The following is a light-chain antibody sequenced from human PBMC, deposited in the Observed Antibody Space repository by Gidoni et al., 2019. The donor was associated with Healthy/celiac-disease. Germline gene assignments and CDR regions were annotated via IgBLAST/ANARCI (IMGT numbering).Light chain of an antibody. Sequence: DIVMTQSPDSLAVSLGERATINCKSSQSVLYSSNNKNYLAWYQKKPGQPTKLLIYWASTRESGVPDRFSGSGSGKDFTLTISSLQAEDVAVYYCQQYYRTPRTFGQGTKVEIK. CDR2: WAS. V-gene: IGKV4-1*01. CDR3: QQYYRTPRT. CDR1: QSVLYSSNNKNY. J-gene: IGKJ1*01.